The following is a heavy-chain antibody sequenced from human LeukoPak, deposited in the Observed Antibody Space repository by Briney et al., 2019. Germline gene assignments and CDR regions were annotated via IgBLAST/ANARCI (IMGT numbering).Heavy chain of an antibody. CDR3: ATGGVVVPAAIWALFQH. D-gene: IGHD2-2*01. CDR1: GYTFTSYG. CDR2: IIPNSGGT. J-gene: IGHJ1*01. V-gene: IGHV1-18*01. Sequence: ASVKVSCKASGYTFTSYGISWVRQAPGQGLEWMGWIIPNSGGTSYAQKFQGRVTMTEDTSTDTAYMELSSLRSEDTAVYYCATGGVVVPAAIWALFQHWGQGTLVTVSS.